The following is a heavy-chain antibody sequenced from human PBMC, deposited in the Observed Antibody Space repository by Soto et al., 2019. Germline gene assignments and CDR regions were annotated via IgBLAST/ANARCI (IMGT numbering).Heavy chain of an antibody. Sequence: GASVKVSCKASGYTLNTYGITWVRQAPGQGLEWMGWISANNDHTNYPQKLQGRVTMTTDTSTSTAYMELRSLRSDVTAVYYCAREGEMPYYYYGLDVWGQGTTVTVSS. D-gene: IGHD3-16*01. V-gene: IGHV1-18*01. J-gene: IGHJ6*02. CDR3: AREGEMPYYYYGLDV. CDR2: ISANNDHT. CDR1: GYTLNTYG.